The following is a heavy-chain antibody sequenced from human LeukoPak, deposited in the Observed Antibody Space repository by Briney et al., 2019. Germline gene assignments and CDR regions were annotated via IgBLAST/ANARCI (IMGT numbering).Heavy chain of an antibody. J-gene: IGHJ6*02. D-gene: IGHD3-22*01. CDR1: GFTFSSYS. V-gene: IGHV3-21*01. Sequence: GGSLRLSCAASGFTFSSYSMNWVRQAPGKGLEWVSSISSSSSYIYYADSVKGRFTISRDNAKNSLYLQMNSLRAGDTAVYYCARDKGNDYYDSSGYYFPWHYYGVDVWGQGTTVTVSS. CDR2: ISSSSSYI. CDR3: ARDKGNDYYDSSGYYFPWHYYGVDV.